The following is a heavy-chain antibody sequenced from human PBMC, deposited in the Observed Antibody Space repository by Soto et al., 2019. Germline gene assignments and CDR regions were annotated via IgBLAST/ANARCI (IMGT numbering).Heavy chain of an antibody. CDR1: GGSISSGDYY. Sequence: SETLSLTCTVSGGSISSGDYYWSWIRQTPGKGLEWIGYIYYSGSTNYNTSLKSRVTISEDTSKNQFSLKLSSVTAEDTAVYYCARPRDCSSTSCYGALDPWGQGTLVTVSS. CDR2: IYYSGST. V-gene: IGHV4-30-4*01. CDR3: ARPRDCSSTSCYGALDP. D-gene: IGHD2-2*01. J-gene: IGHJ5*02.